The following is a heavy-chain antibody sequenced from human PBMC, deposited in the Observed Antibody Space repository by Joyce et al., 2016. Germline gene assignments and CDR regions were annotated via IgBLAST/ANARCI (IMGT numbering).Heavy chain of an antibody. CDR2: IYNSETT. V-gene: IGHV4-61*01. J-gene: IGHJ6*02. Sequence: HLHESGPGLVKHSETMSLTCTISGDSFSDTSYYWNWIRQPPGKGLEWLGLIYNSETTHYNPSLGGRLSISAGAAQKHFSLSLTSVTSADTAVYYCATSLPSRVGGFQFFGMDVWGQGTTVSVS. CDR1: GDSFSDTSYY. CDR3: ATSLPSRVGGFQFFGMDV. D-gene: IGHD3-10*01.